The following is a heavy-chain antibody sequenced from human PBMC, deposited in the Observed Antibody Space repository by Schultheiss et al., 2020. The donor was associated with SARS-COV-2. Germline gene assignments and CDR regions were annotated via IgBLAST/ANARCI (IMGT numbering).Heavy chain of an antibody. J-gene: IGHJ5*02. CDR2: ISGSGGST. D-gene: IGHD3-22*01. CDR3: AKTGYYYDSSGYPYNWFDP. Sequence: GESLKISCAASGFTFSSYAMSWVRQAPGKGLEWVSAISGSGGSTYYADSVKGRFTISRDNSKNTLYLQMNSLRAEDTAVYYCAKTGYYYDSSGYPYNWFDPWGQGTLVTVSS. CDR1: GFTFSSYA. V-gene: IGHV3-23*01.